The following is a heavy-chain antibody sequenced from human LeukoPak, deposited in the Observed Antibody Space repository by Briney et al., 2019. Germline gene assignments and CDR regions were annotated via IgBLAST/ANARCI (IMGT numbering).Heavy chain of an antibody. V-gene: IGHV3-23*01. CDR2: ISGSGGST. D-gene: IGHD3-3*01. Sequence: GGSLRLSWAASGFTFSSYAMNWVRQAPGKGLEWVSVISGSGGSTHYADSVKGRFTISRDNSKNTLYLQMNSLRADDTAVYYCANGREIFANVDYWGQGTLVTVSS. CDR3: ANGREIFANVDY. CDR1: GFTFSSYA. J-gene: IGHJ4*02.